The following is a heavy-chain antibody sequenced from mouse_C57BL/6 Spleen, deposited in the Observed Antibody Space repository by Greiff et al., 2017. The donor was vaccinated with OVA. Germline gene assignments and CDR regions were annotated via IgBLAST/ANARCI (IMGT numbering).Heavy chain of an antibody. CDR3: AREGITTVLDY. Sequence: VQLVESGPELVKPGASVKISCKASGYAFSSSWMNWVKQRPGKGLEWIGRIYPGDGDTNYNGKFKGKATLTADKSSSTAYMQLSSLTSEDSAVYFCAREGITTVLDYWGQGTTLTVSS. CDR2: IYPGDGDT. J-gene: IGHJ2*01. V-gene: IGHV1-82*01. D-gene: IGHD1-1*01. CDR1: GYAFSSSW.